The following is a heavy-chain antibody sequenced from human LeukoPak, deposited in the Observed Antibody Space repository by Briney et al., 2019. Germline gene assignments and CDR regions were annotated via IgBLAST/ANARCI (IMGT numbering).Heavy chain of an antibody. CDR3: ARDPVSSWKNYYYYYGMDV. D-gene: IGHD6-13*01. J-gene: IGHJ6*02. CDR2: IYSGGST. Sequence: GGSLTLSCAASGFTVSTNYMSWVRQAPGKGPEWVSVIYSGGSTYYADSVKGRFTISRDNSKNTVYLQMNSLGAEDTAVYYCARDPVSSWKNYYYYYGMDVWGQGTTVTVSS. V-gene: IGHV3-66*02. CDR1: GFTVSTNY.